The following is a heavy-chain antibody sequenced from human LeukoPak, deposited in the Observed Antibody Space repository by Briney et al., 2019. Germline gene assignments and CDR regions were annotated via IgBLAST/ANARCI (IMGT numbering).Heavy chain of an antibody. Sequence: GSLRLSCAASGFTFNNYWMSWVRQAPGKGLEWVANIKQDGSEKYYVDSVKGRFTISRDNAKHSLYLQMNSLRVEDTAVYYCARADYGDYLNYFVYWGQGTLVTVSS. CDR1: GFTFNNYW. J-gene: IGHJ4*02. D-gene: IGHD4-17*01. V-gene: IGHV3-7*04. CDR2: IKQDGSEK. CDR3: ARADYGDYLNYFVY.